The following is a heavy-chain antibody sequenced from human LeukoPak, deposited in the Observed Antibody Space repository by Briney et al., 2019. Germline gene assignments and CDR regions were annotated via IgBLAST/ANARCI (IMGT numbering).Heavy chain of an antibody. CDR1: GYSISSGYY. V-gene: IGHV4-38-2*01. CDR2: IYHSGST. Sequence: PSETLSLTCAVSGYSISSGYYWGWRRQPPGKGVEWIGSIYHSGSTYYNPSLKSRVTISVDTSKNQFSLKLSSVTAADTAVYYCARYSYGYYFDYWGQGTLVTVSS. D-gene: IGHD5-18*01. CDR3: ARYSYGYYFDY. J-gene: IGHJ4*02.